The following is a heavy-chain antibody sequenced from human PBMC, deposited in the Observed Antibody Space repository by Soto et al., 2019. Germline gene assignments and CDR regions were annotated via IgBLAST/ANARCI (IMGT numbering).Heavy chain of an antibody. Sequence: EVQLLESGGGLVQPGGSLRLSCAASGFTFSSYAMTWVRQAPGKGLEWVSAISGSGGSTYYADSVKGRFTVSRDNSKNTLYLQMNSLRAEYTAIYYCATGSSRWYFHFDYWGQGALLTVSS. CDR3: ATGSSRWYFHFDY. CDR1: GFTFSSYA. CDR2: ISGSGGST. V-gene: IGHV3-23*01. J-gene: IGHJ4*02. D-gene: IGHD6-13*01.